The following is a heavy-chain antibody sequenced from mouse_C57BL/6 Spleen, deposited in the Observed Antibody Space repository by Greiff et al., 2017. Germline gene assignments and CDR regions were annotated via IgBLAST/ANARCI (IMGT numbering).Heavy chain of an antibody. CDR2: IDPSDSET. CDR3: AREEVTGTWFAY. Sequence: QVQLQQPGAELVRPGSSVKLSCKASGYTFTSYWMHWVKQRPIQGLEWIGNIDPSDSETHYNQKFKDKATLTVDKSTSTAYMQLSSLTSEDSAVDYCAREEVTGTWFAYWGKRTLVTVSA. V-gene: IGHV1-52*01. D-gene: IGHD2-1*01. CDR1: GYTFTSYW. J-gene: IGHJ3*01.